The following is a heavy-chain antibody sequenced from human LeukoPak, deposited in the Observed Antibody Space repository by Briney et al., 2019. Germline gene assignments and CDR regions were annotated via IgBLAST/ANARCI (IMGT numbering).Heavy chain of an antibody. CDR1: GFTVSSNY. V-gene: IGHV3-53*01. J-gene: IGHJ4*02. CDR2: IYSGGIT. Sequence: GGSLRLSCAASGFTVSSNYMSWVRQAPGKGLEWVSVIYSGGITYYADSVKGRFTISRDNSKNTLYLQMNSLRAEDTAVYYCARRNSISFYFDYWGQGTLVTASS. D-gene: IGHD3-3*02. CDR3: ARRNSISFYFDY.